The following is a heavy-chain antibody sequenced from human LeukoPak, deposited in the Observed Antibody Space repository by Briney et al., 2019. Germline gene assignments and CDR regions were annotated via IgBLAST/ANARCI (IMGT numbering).Heavy chain of an antibody. V-gene: IGHV3-13*05. CDR2: IGTAGGQ. J-gene: IGHJ2*01. CDR3: AGEKQGYFDL. CDR1: GFTFSRYD. D-gene: IGHD6-13*01. Sequence: GGSLRLSCAASGFTFSRYDMHWLRQTTGKGLEWVSSIGTAGGQYYSASVKGRFTISRENAKNSLYLQMSGLGGGDTAVYYCAGEKQGYFDLWGRGTLVTVSS.